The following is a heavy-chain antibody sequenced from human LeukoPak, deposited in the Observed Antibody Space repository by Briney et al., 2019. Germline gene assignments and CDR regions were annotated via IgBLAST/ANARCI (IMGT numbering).Heavy chain of an antibody. CDR2: IIPIRGIE. Sequence: GASVKVAFQASGGTFSNYASSWLRQAPGQGLAWMGGIIPIRGIENYAQKFQGRVTITAEKSTSTAYMEMSSLRAEDTVVYYCASGVSRELGENCFDPWGQGTLVTVSS. V-gene: IGHV1-69*10. CDR1: GGTFSNYA. J-gene: IGHJ5*02. CDR3: ASGVSRELGENCFDP. D-gene: IGHD3-10*01.